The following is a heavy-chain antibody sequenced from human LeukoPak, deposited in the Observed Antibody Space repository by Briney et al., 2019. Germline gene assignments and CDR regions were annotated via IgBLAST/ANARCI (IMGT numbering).Heavy chain of an antibody. CDR1: RFTLSDYV. V-gene: IGHV3-33*01. J-gene: IGHJ4*02. D-gene: IGHD1-14*01. Sequence: GRSLRLSCVASRFTLSDYVMTWVGQAPGRGLQWVAIMWSDGNNRYSSDSLKGRFTISRDDSKNTLYLHMTSLEIEDTAVYCCASANHYYFDSWGQGTLVSVSS. CDR2: MWSDGNNR. CDR3: ASANHYYFDS.